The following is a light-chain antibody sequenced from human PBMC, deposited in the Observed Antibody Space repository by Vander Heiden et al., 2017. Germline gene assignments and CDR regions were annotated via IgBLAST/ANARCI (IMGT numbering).Light chain of an antibody. Sequence: EIVLTQSPAPLSFSPAQRATLPCRASQNVSSSYLAWYQQKPGQAPRLLIYGASSRATGIPDRFSGSGSGTDFTLTISRLEPEDFAVYYCQQYGSSPVAFGQGTKLEIK. V-gene: IGKV3-20*01. CDR1: QNVSSSY. CDR3: QQYGSSPVA. J-gene: IGKJ2*01. CDR2: GAS.